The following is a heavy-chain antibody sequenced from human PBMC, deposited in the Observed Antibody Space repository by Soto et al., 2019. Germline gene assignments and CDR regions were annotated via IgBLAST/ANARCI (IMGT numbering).Heavy chain of an antibody. J-gene: IGHJ6*02. Sequence: PGGSLRLSCAASGFTFDDYAMHWVRQAPGKGLEWVLGISCNSGSIFYADSVKGRFTISRDNAKNSLYLQMNSLRAEDTALYYCAKDMVWSGYYKSLNYYYGIDVWGQGTTVTVSS. CDR3: AKDMVWSGYYKSLNYYYGIDV. CDR2: ISCNSGSI. V-gene: IGHV3-9*01. CDR1: GFTFDDYA. D-gene: IGHD3-3*01.